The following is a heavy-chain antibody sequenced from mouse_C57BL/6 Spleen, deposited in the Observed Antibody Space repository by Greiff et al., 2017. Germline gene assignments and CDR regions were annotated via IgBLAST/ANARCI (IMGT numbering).Heavy chain of an antibody. Sequence: VQLQQPGAELVKPGASVKVSCKASGYTFTSYWMHWVKQRPGPGLEWIGRIHPSDSDTNYNQKFKGKATLTVDKSSSTAYMQRSSLTSEDSAVYYCAMLDGYGVAMDDWGQGTSVTVSS. D-gene: IGHD2-2*01. V-gene: IGHV1-74*01. CDR1: GYTFTSYW. CDR3: AMLDGYGVAMDD. J-gene: IGHJ4*01. CDR2: IHPSDSDT.